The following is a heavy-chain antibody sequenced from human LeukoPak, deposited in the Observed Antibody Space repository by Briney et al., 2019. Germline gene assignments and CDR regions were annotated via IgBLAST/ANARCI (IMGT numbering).Heavy chain of an antibody. D-gene: IGHD1-26*01. J-gene: IGHJ3*02. CDR3: ARCKESYYPLDAFDI. CDR2: INPNSGGT. CDR1: GYTFTGYY. V-gene: IGHV1-2*02. Sequence: ASVKVSCKASGYTFTGYYMHWARQAPGQGLEWMGWINPNSGGTDYAQKFQGRVTMTRDTSISTAYMELSRLRSDDTAVYYCARCKESYYPLDAFDIWGQGTMVTVSS.